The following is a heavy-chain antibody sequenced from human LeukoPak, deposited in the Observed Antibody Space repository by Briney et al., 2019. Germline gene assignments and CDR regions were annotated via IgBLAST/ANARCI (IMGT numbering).Heavy chain of an antibody. Sequence: SETLSLTCAVSGGSISPYYWSWIRQAPGKGLEWIGYIYTSGTSNQNPSLKSRVTMSIDTSKNQYSLRVSSVTAADTAVYYCARLSAAVHLGAIDVWGQGTMVTVSS. CDR1: GGSISPYY. D-gene: IGHD3-3*01. J-gene: IGHJ3*01. V-gene: IGHV4-4*09. CDR2: IYTSGTS. CDR3: ARLSAAVHLGAIDV.